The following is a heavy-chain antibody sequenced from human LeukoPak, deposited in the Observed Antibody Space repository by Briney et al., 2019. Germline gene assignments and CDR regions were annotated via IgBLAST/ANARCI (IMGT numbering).Heavy chain of an antibody. J-gene: IGHJ3*02. Sequence: SETLSLTCTVSGASISSYYWSWIRQPPGKGLEWIGYIYDTGSTNYNPSLRSRVTISVDTSMDQFSLKLSSVTAADTAVYYCARALDYYYDSSGFAFDIWGQGTMVTVSS. CDR3: ARALDYYYDSSGFAFDI. CDR2: IYDTGST. V-gene: IGHV4-59*01. CDR1: GASISSYY. D-gene: IGHD3-22*01.